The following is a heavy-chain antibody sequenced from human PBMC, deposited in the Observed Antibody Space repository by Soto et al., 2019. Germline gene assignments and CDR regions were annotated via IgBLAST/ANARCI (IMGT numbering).Heavy chain of an antibody. Sequence: SETLSLTCTVSGGSISSYYWSWIRQPPGKGLEWIGYIYYSGSTNYNPSLKSRVTISVDTSKNQFSLKLSSVTAADTAVYYCTREGRSFDYWGQGALVTVSS. CDR2: IYYSGST. CDR3: TREGRSFDY. J-gene: IGHJ4*02. V-gene: IGHV4-59*01. CDR1: GGSISSYY.